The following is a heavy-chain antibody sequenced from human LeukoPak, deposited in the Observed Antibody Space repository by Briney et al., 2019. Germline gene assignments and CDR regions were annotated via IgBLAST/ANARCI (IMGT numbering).Heavy chain of an antibody. CDR2: ISGSGGST. CDR1: GFTFSDHY. CDR3: AKFAYRAVAATEGYFDY. Sequence: GGSLRLSCAASGFTFSDHYMDWVRQAPGKGLEWVSAISGSGGSTYYADSVKGRFTISRDNSKNTLYLQMNSLRAEDTAVYYCAKFAYRAVAATEGYFDYWGQGTLVTVSS. V-gene: IGHV3-23*01. D-gene: IGHD6-19*01. J-gene: IGHJ4*02.